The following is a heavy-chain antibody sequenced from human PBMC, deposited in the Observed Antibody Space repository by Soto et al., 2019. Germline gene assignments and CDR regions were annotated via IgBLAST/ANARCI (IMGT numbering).Heavy chain of an antibody. J-gene: IGHJ6*04. V-gene: IGHV3-21*01. D-gene: IGHD2-15*01. CDR1: GFTFSSYS. CDR2: ISSSSSYI. Sequence: GGSLRLSCAASGFTFSSYSMNWVRQAPGKGLEWVSSISSSSSYIYYADSVKGRFTISRDNAKNSLYLQMNSLRAEDTAVYYCAAEPAAGVAATPNSDVWGKGTTVTVSS. CDR3: AAEPAAGVAATPNSDV.